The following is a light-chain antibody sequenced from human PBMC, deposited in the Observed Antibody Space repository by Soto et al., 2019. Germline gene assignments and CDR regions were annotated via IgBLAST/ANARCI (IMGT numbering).Light chain of an antibody. CDR1: QSISSW. V-gene: IGKV1-5*03. J-gene: IGKJ2*01. CDR2: KAS. CDR3: KQYSSYPYT. Sequence: DIQMTQSPSTLSASVGDRVTITCRASQSISSWLAWYQQKPGTAPKLLIYKASSLQSGVPSRFSGSGSGTEFTLTISSLQPDDFATYYCKQYSSYPYTFGQGTKLEIK.